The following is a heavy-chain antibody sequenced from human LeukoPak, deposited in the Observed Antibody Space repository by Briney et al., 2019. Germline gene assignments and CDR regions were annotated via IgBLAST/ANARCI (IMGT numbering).Heavy chain of an antibody. CDR2: IYYSGST. CDR1: GGSISSGGYY. D-gene: IGHD3-9*01. Sequence: PSQTLSLTCTVSGGSISSGGYYWSWIRQHPGKGLEWIGYIYYSGSTYYNPSLKCRVTISVDTSKNQFSLKLSSVTAADTAVYYCARAPVSDFDWSLGGFDYWGQGTLVTVSS. V-gene: IGHV4-31*03. J-gene: IGHJ4*02. CDR3: ARAPVSDFDWSLGGFDY.